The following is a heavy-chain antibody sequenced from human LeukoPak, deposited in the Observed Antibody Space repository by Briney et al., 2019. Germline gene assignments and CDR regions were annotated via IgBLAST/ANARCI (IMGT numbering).Heavy chain of an antibody. Sequence: GGSLRLSCAASGFTFGRHWMSWVRQAPGKGLEWVAHMNQGGSETTNVDSVKGRFTISRDDAKNLVFLQMNSLIAEDTAVYYCAKGEINRSDRFDYWGQGTLVTVSS. D-gene: IGHD1-14*01. CDR3: AKGEINRSDRFDY. CDR1: GFTFGRHW. CDR2: MNQGGSET. J-gene: IGHJ4*02. V-gene: IGHV3-7*03.